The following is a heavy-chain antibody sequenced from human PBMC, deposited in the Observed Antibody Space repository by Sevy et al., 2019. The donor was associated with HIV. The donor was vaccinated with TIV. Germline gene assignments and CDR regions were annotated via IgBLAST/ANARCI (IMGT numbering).Heavy chain of an antibody. J-gene: IGHJ4*02. CDR3: AKGLFHTMFGVDTLFDY. V-gene: IGHV3-23*01. Sequence: GGSLRLSCAASGFTFGNYAMSWVRQAPGKGLEWDSSLSRNGGYTYCADSVKRRFTVSRDNSKNTLDLQMNTLRAEDTALYYCAKGLFHTMFGVDTLFDYWGQGTLVTVSS. CDR1: GFTFGNYA. CDR2: LSRNGGYT. D-gene: IGHD3-3*01.